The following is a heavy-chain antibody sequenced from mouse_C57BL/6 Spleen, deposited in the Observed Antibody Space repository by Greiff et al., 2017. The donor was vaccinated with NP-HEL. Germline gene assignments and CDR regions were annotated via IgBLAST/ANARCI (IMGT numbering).Heavy chain of an antibody. J-gene: IGHJ4*01. CDR3: ARHYAMDY. CDR1: GFTFGDYG. V-gene: IGHV5-17*01. CDR2: ISSGSSTI. Sequence: EVKLVESGGGLVKPGGSLKLSCAASGFTFGDYGMHWVRQAPEKGLEWVAYISSGSSTIYYADTVKGRFTISRDNAKNTLFLQMTSLRSEDTAMYYCARHYAMDYWGQGTSVTVSS.